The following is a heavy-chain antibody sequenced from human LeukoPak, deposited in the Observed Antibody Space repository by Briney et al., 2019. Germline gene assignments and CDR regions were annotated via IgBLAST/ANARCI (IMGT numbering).Heavy chain of an antibody. CDR3: ARGLGHDY. J-gene: IGHJ4*02. Sequence: PGGSLRLSCAASEFTFSSYEMNWVRQAPGKALEWVSYISRSENTIYYADSVKGRFTIYRDNAKNSLYLQMNSLRAEDTAVYYCARGLGHDYWGQGTLVTVFS. D-gene: IGHD3-9*01. CDR1: EFTFSSYE. CDR2: ISRSENTI. V-gene: IGHV3-48*03.